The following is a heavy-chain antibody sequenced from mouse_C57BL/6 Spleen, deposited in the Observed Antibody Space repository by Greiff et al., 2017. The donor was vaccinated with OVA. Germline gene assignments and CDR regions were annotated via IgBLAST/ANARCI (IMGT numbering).Heavy chain of an antibody. CDR1: GYSITSGYY. J-gene: IGHJ4*01. Sequence: EVKLVESGPGLVKPSQSLSLTCSVTGYSITSGYYWNWIRQFPGNKLEWMGYLSYDGSNNYNPSLKNRISITRDTSKNQFFLKLNSVTTEDTATYYCARRGSAVRYAMDYWGQGTSVTVSS. CDR2: LSYDGSN. D-gene: IGHD2-14*01. V-gene: IGHV3-6*01. CDR3: ARRGSAVRYAMDY.